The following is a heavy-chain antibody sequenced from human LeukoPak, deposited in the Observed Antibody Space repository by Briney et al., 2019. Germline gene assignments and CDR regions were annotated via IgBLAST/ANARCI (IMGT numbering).Heavy chain of an antibody. CDR3: ARDPWGSSSPDY. Sequence: ASVKVSCKVSGYTLTELSMHWVRQAPGKGLEWMGGFDPEDGETIYAQKFQGRVTMTRDTSTSTVYMELSSLRSEDTAVYYCARDPWGSSSPDYWGQGTLVTVSS. V-gene: IGHV1-24*01. J-gene: IGHJ4*02. CDR1: GYTLTELS. D-gene: IGHD6-6*01. CDR2: FDPEDGET.